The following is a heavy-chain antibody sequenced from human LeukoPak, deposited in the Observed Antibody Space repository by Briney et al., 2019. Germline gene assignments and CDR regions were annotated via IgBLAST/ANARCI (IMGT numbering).Heavy chain of an antibody. D-gene: IGHD3-22*01. CDR1: GFILSDYY. J-gene: IGHJ4*02. CDR3: ARESYSSGYYYDY. V-gene: IGHV3-11*04. Sequence: GGSLRLSCAAPGFILSDYYMSWIRQAPGKGLEWVAYISTNDRTTYYADSVKGRFTISRDNAKNSLYLHMNSLRAEDTAVYYCARESYSSGYYYDYWGQGTLVTVSS. CDR2: ISTNDRTT.